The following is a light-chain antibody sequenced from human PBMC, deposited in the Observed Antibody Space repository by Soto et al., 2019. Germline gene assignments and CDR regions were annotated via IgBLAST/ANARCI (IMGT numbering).Light chain of an antibody. CDR2: DAS. CDR1: QSVGSW. V-gene: IGKV1-5*01. CDR3: QKYYSTSWT. J-gene: IGKJ1*01. Sequence: DIQMTQSPSTLSASVGDRLTITCRASQSVGSWLAWYQQKPGKAPKLLIYDASSLESGVPSRFSGSGSGTEFTLTISSLQPEDVATYYCQKYYSTSWTFGQGTKVDIK.